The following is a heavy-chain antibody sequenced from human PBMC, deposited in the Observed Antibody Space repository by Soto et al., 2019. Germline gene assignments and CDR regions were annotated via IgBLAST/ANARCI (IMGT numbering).Heavy chain of an antibody. D-gene: IGHD3-16*02. Sequence: EVQLVETGGGLIQPGGSLRLSCAASGFTVSSNYMSWVRQAPGKGLEWVSVIYSGGSTYYADSVKGRFTISRDNSKNTLYLQMNSLRAEDTAVYYCARESLSDAFDIWGQATMVTVSS. CDR2: IYSGGST. CDR1: GFTVSSNY. V-gene: IGHV3-53*02. J-gene: IGHJ3*02. CDR3: ARESLSDAFDI.